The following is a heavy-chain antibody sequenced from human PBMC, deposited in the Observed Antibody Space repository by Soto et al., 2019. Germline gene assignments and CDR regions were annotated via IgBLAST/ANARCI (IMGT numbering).Heavy chain of an antibody. CDR1: GFSFSSCT. CDR2: ISPSTSHI. Sequence: PGGSLRLSCAVSGFSFSSCTMNWVRQAPGKGLEWVSSISPSTSHIYYADSVQGRFTISRDNAKNSLFLQMNSLRAEDTAMYYCSGCSGGACHQNYGMDVWGQGTTVTVSS. J-gene: IGHJ6*02. CDR3: SGCSGGACHQNYGMDV. D-gene: IGHD2-15*01. V-gene: IGHV3-21*01.